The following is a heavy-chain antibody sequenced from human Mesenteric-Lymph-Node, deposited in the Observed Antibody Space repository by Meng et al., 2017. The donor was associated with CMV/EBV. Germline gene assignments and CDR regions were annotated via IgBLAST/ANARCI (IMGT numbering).Heavy chain of an antibody. Sequence: ASVKVSCKASGYTFTTCDINSVGQAPGQGLEWMGWINPHSGGTNAAEKSQGRVTMTRDTSTSTAYMELRSLRSDDTAVYYCARDHDYSNPIYYYYGMDVWGQGTTVTVSS. CDR2: INPHSGGT. CDR1: GYTFTTCD. V-gene: IGHV1-2*02. CDR3: ARDHDYSNPIYYYYGMDV. J-gene: IGHJ6*02. D-gene: IGHD4-11*01.